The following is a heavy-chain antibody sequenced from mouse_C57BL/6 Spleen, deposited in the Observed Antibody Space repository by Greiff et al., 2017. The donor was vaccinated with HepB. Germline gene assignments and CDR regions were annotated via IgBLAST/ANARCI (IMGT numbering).Heavy chain of an antibody. CDR1: GFTFSSYA. CDR3: ARNGYYGGFDY. Sequence: EVKLMESGGGLVKPGGSLKLSCAASGFTFSSYAMSWVRQTPEKRLEWVATISDGGSYTYYPDNVKGRFTISRDNAKNNLYLQISHLKSEDTAMYYCARNGYYGGFDYWGQGTTLTVSS. D-gene: IGHD2-3*01. J-gene: IGHJ2*01. CDR2: ISDGGSYT. V-gene: IGHV5-4*03.